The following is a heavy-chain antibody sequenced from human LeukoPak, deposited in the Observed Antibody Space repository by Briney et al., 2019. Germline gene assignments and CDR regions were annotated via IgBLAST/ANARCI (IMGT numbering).Heavy chain of an antibody. CDR2: INPNSGGT. CDR3: ATQRGSYLWGTDFDY. V-gene: IGHV1-2*02. Sequence: ASVKVSCKASGYTFTGYYMHWVRQAPGQGLEWMGWINPNSGGTNYAQKFQGRVTMTRDTSISTAYMELSRLRSDDTAVYYCATQRGSYLWGTDFDYWGQGTLVAVSS. D-gene: IGHD3-16*01. J-gene: IGHJ4*02. CDR1: GYTFTGYY.